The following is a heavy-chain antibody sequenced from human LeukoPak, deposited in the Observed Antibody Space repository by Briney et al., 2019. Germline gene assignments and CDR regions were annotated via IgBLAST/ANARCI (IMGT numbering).Heavy chain of an antibody. D-gene: IGHD1-26*01. CDR3: ARLREGELADY. CDR1: GFTFSSYG. J-gene: IGHJ4*02. V-gene: IGHV3-30*03. CDR2: ISYDGSNK. Sequence: GGSLRLSCAASGFTFSSYGMHWVRQAPGKGLEWVAVISYDGSNKYYADSVKGRFTISRDNSKNTLYLQMNSLRAEDTAVYYCARLREGELADYWGQGTLVTVSS.